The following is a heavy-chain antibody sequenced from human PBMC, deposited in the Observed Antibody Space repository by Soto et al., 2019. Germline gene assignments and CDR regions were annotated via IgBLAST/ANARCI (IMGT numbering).Heavy chain of an antibody. CDR2: IYNGGNT. CDR1: GGSISSYY. Sequence: PSDTLSLTCTVSGGSISSYYWSWVRQSAGKGLEWIGRIYNGGNTQYNPSLKSRVTVSADTSKNQFSLRLNSVTAADTAVYYCARDGSDSYGLDVWGQGXTVTVYS. D-gene: IGHD3-10*01. CDR3: ARDGSDSYGLDV. J-gene: IGHJ6*02. V-gene: IGHV4-4*07.